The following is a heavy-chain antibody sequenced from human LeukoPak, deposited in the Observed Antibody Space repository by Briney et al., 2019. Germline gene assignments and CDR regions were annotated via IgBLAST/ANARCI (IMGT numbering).Heavy chain of an antibody. D-gene: IGHD1-26*01. CDR2: ISSTSSTI. Sequence: PGGSLRLSCAASGFTFSSYSMHWVRQAPGKGLEWASYISSTSSTIYYADSVKGRFTISRDNAKDSVYLQMNSLRAEDTAVYYCARGVGTSSSLAYWGPGTLVTVSS. V-gene: IGHV3-48*04. J-gene: IGHJ4*02. CDR1: GFTFSSYS. CDR3: ARGVGTSSSLAY.